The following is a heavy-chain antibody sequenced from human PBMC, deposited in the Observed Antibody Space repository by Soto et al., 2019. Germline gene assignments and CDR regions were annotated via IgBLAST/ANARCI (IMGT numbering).Heavy chain of an antibody. V-gene: IGHV1-18*01. CDR2: ISAYNGNT. CDR3: ASSLYYYYSTPEIETNWFDP. D-gene: IGHD3-22*01. Sequence: ASVKVSCKASGYTFTSYGISWVRQAPGQGLEWMGWISAYNGNTNYAQKLQGRVTMTTDTSTSTAYMELRSLRSDDTAVYYCASSLYYYYSTPEIETNWFDPWGQGTLVTVSS. J-gene: IGHJ5*02. CDR1: GYTFTSYG.